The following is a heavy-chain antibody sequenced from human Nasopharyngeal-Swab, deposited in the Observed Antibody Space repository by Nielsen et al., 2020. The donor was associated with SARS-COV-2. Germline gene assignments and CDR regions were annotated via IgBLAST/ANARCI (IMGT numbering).Heavy chain of an antibody. V-gene: IGHV3-53*04. CDR2: IYSGGST. D-gene: IGHD5-12*01. Sequence: GGSLRLSCAASGFTVSSNYMNWVRQAPGKGLEWVSVIYSGGSTYYADSVKGRFPISRHISRNTLYLQMNSLRAEDTAVYFCARGGSGYDPLDYWGQGTLVTVSS. CDR1: GFTVSSNY. J-gene: IGHJ4*02. CDR3: ARGGSGYDPLDY.